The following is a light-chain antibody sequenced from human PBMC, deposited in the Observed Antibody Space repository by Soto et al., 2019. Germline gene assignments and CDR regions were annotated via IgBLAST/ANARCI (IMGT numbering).Light chain of an antibody. V-gene: IGKV3-11*01. J-gene: IGKJ1*01. CDR2: DAS. CDR3: QQRSNWPWT. Sequence: EIVLTQSPATLSLSPGERATLSCRASQSVSSYLAWYQQKTGQPPRLLIYDASNRATGIPARVSGSGSGTDFTLTISSLEPEDFAVYYCQQRSNWPWTFGQGTKVEIK. CDR1: QSVSSY.